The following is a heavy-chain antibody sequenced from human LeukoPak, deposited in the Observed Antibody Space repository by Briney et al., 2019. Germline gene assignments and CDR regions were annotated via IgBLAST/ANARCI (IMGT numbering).Heavy chain of an antibody. CDR1: GGSVSSGSYY. J-gene: IGHJ3*02. CDR3: ARDLNYYGSRSAFDI. V-gene: IGHV4-61*01. Sequence: SETLSLTCTVSGGSVSSGSYYWSWIRQPPGKGLEWIGYIYYSGSTNYNPSLKGRVTISVDTSKNQFSLKLSSVTAADTAVYYCARDLNYYGSRSAFDIWGQGTMVTVSS. D-gene: IGHD3-10*01. CDR2: IYYSGST.